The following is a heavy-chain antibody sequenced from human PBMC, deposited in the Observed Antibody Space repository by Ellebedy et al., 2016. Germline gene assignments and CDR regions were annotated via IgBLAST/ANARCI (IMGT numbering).Heavy chain of an antibody. CDR2: ISSSSSTI. CDR1: GFTFSSYS. D-gene: IGHD1-26*01. Sequence: GESLKISCAASGFTFSSYSMNWVRQAPGKGLEWVSYISSSSSTIYYADSVKGRFTISRDNAKNSLYLQMNSLRDEDTAVYYCARVAVGATKGWGDYWGQGTLVTVSS. CDR3: ARVAVGATKGWGDY. J-gene: IGHJ4*02. V-gene: IGHV3-48*02.